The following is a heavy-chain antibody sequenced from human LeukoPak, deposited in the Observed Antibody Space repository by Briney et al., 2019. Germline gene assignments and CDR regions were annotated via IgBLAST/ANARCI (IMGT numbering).Heavy chain of an antibody. CDR2: ISSSGSTI. CDR1: GFTFSYYY. CDR3: ARRGPSTAGY. J-gene: IGHJ4*02. V-gene: IGHV3-11*01. D-gene: IGHD2-8*02. Sequence: GGSPRLSWAAAGFTFSYYYMSWIRQAPGKWLEWVSYISSSGSTIYYADSVKGRFTISRDNAKNSLYLQMNSLRAEDTAVYYCARRGPSTAGYWGQGTLVTVSS.